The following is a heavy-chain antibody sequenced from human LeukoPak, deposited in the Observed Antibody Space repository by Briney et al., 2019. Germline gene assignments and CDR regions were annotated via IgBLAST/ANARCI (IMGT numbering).Heavy chain of an antibody. J-gene: IGHJ5*02. CDR3: ARVGKPPDPVVFDP. Sequence: PGGSLRLSCGASGLTFSSHAMSWVRQAPGKGLEWVSAISGSDGRLFYADAVKGRFTISRDNSKNTLYLQMNSLGAEDTAVYYCARVGKPPDPVVFDPWGQGTLVTVSS. CDR2: ISGSDGRL. D-gene: IGHD4-23*01. V-gene: IGHV3-23*01. CDR1: GLTFSSHA.